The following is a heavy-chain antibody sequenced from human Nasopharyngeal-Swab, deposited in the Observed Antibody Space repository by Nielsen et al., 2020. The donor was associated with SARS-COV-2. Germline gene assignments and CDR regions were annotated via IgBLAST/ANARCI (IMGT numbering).Heavy chain of an antibody. CDR3: ARGGDPREVVAATDCFDP. V-gene: IGHV1-46*01. J-gene: IGHJ5*02. CDR2: INPGGGSA. D-gene: IGHD2-15*01. Sequence: AGQAPGKGLEWRGIINPGGGSARYSQNFQGRVTMTRDTSTSTVYMELSSLRSEDRAVYYCARGGDPREVVAATDCFDPWGQGTLVTVSS.